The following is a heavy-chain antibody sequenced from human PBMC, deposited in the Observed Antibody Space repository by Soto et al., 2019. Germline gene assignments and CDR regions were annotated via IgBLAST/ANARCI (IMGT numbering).Heavy chain of an antibody. J-gene: IGHJ4*02. D-gene: IGHD6-19*01. CDR2: INPNSGGT. Sequence: SVKVSFKAPGYTFSGVYMHWVLHAPGQGLEWMGWINPNSGGTKSAEKFQGRVTMTRDTSISTAYMELSRLTSDDTAVYYCASAAVTGTAGLDFWGQGTQVTVSS. CDR1: GYTFSGVY. V-gene: IGHV1-2*02. CDR3: ASAAVTGTAGLDF.